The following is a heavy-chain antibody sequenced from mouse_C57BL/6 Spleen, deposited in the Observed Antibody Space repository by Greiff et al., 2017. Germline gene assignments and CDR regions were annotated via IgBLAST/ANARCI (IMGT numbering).Heavy chain of an antibody. CDR1: GYTFTSYW. Sequence: QVQLKQPGTELVKPGASVKLSCKASGYTFTSYWMHWVKQRPGQGLEWIGNINPSNGGTNYNEKFKSKATLTVDKSSSTAYMQLSSLTSEDSAVYYCAREGIYYDYVYAMDYWGQGTSVTVSS. CDR3: AREGIYYDYVYAMDY. J-gene: IGHJ4*01. CDR2: INPSNGGT. V-gene: IGHV1-53*01. D-gene: IGHD2-4*01.